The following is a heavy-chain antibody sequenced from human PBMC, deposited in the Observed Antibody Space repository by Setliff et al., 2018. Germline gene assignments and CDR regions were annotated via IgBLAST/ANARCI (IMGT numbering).Heavy chain of an antibody. CDR2: IYPGDADT. V-gene: IGHV5-51*01. J-gene: IGHJ6*03. D-gene: IGHD2-2*02. CDR1: GYDFFGYW. Sequence: PGESLKISCQGLGYDFFGYWIAWVRQVPGKGPEWVGLIYPGDADTRYSPSFQGQVTISVDRSRVPAYLQWDSLKASDAATYYCARLAVRNTVYYYFTDVWGKGTSVTVSS. CDR3: ARLAVRNTVYYYFTDV.